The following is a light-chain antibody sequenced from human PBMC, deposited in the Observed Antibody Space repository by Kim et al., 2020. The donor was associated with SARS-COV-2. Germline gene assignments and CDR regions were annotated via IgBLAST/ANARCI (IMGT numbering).Light chain of an antibody. CDR2: EVS. J-gene: IGLJ3*02. Sequence: GQSITLSCIGTTTDFGTYNLVSWYQQHPGKAPKLMIYEVSRRPSGVSDRFSGSKSANTASLTISGLQAEDEADYYCCSYAGRSTLMFGGGTQLTVL. CDR3: CSYAGRSTLM. CDR1: TTDFGTYNL. V-gene: IGLV2-23*02.